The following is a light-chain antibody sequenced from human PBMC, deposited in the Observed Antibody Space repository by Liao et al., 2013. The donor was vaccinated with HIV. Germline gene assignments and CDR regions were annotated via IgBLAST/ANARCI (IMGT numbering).Light chain of an antibody. Sequence: SYELTQPPSVSVVPGETATMTCGGDDIGGVSVHWYQQKPGQAPVLVIYYNHDRPSGIPERFSGSNSGNTATLTISGTQAMDEADYYCQAWDSSTVVFGGRDQADRP. CDR1: DIGGVS. CDR2: YNH. CDR3: QAWDSSTVV. J-gene: IGLJ2*01. V-gene: IGLV3-21*01.